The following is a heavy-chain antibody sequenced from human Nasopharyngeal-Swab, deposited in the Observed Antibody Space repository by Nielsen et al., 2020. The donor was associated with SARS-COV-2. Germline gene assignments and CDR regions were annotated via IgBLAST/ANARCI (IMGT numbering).Heavy chain of an antibody. CDR1: GFIFSSYA. CDR2: ISYDESNK. Sequence: GESLKISCAASGFIFSSYAMHWVRQAPGKGLEGVAVISYDESNKYYADSVKGRFTISRANSKNTLYLQMNSLRTEDTAVYYCVKHAIYPRRWHHFDYWGQGTLVTVSS. CDR3: VKHAIYPRRWHHFDY. J-gene: IGHJ4*02. V-gene: IGHV3-30-3*02. D-gene: IGHD5-24*01.